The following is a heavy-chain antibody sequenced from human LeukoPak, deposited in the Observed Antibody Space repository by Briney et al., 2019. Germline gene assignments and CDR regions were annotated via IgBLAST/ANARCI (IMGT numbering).Heavy chain of an antibody. V-gene: IGHV1-3*01. CDR2: INAGNGNT. CDR3: SIQLYFGDFEAFSI. J-gene: IGHJ3*02. D-gene: IGHD3-10*01. Sequence: ASVKVSCKASGYTFTSYAMHLVRQAPGQRLEWMGWINAGNGNTKYSQKFQGRVTITRDTSASTAYMEVSSLRSEDTAIYYCSIQLYFGDFEAFSIWGQGTMVTVSS. CDR1: GYTFTSYA.